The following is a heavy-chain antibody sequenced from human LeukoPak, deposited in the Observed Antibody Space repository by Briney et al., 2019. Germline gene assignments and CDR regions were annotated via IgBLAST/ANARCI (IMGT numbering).Heavy chain of an antibody. Sequence: ASVKVSCKASGYTFTSYYMHWVRQAPGQGLEWMGIINPSGGSTSYAQKFQGRVTMTTDTSTSTAYMEVRSLRSDDTAVYYCARERESAVYLETCDYWGQGTLVTVSS. CDR1: GYTFTSYY. CDR3: ARERESAVYLETCDY. J-gene: IGHJ4*02. CDR2: INPSGGST. V-gene: IGHV1-46*01. D-gene: IGHD1-20*01.